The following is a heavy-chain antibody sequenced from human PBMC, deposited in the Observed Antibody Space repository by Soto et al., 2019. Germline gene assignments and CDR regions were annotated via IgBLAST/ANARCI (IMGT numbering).Heavy chain of an antibody. J-gene: IGHJ4*02. V-gene: IGHV3-30-3*01. D-gene: IGHD4-17*01. CDR3: ARTLVYGDYLFDY. Sequence: GGSLRLSCAASGFTFSGYAMHWVRQAPGKGLEWVAVISYDGSNKYYADSVKGRFTISRDNSKNTLYLQMNSLRAEDTAVYYCARTLVYGDYLFDYWGQGTLVTVSS. CDR2: ISYDGSNK. CDR1: GFTFSGYA.